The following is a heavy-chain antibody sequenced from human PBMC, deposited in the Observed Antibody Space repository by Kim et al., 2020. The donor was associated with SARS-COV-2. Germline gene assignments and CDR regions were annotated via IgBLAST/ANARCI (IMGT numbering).Heavy chain of an antibody. V-gene: IGHV4-39*01. Sequence: SETLSLTCTVSGGSISSSSYYWGWIRQPPGKGLEWIGSIYYSGSTYYNPSLKSRVTISVDTSKNQFSLKLSSVTAADTAVYYCARLGDIVVVPAAMKSGWFDPWGQGTLVTVSS. CDR3: ARLGDIVVVPAAMKSGWFDP. D-gene: IGHD2-2*01. J-gene: IGHJ5*02. CDR1: GGSISSSSYY. CDR2: IYYSGST.